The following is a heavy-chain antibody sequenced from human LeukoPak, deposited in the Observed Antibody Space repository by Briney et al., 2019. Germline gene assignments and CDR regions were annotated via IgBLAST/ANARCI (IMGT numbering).Heavy chain of an antibody. V-gene: IGHV4-59*08. CDR3: ARQNGFGELLYDY. J-gene: IGHJ4*02. CDR1: GGSISSYY. CDR2: IYYSGST. Sequence: PSETLSLTCTVPGGSISSYYWSWIRQPPGKGLEWIGYIYYSGSTNYNPSLKSRVTISVDTSKNQFSLKLSSVTAADTAVYYCARQNGFGELLYDYWGQGTLVTVSS. D-gene: IGHD3-10*01.